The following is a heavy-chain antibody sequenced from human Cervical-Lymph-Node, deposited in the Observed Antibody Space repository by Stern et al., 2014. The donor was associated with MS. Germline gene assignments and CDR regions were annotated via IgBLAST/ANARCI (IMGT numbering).Heavy chain of an antibody. CDR2: IWYDGSNK. D-gene: IGHD3-10*01. J-gene: IGHJ4*02. CDR3: ARGGFGELSSPLDY. CDR1: GFTFSIYG. Sequence: DQLVESGGGVVQPGRSLRLSCAASGFTFSIYGMHWVRQAPGKGREWVAVIWYDGSNKYYADSVKGRFTISRDNSKNTLYLQMNSLRAEDTAVYYCARGGFGELSSPLDYWGQGTLVTVSS. V-gene: IGHV3-33*01.